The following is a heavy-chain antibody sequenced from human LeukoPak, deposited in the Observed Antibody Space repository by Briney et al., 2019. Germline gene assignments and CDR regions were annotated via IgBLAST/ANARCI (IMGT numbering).Heavy chain of an antibody. J-gene: IGHJ1*01. D-gene: IGHD3-22*01. CDR1: GGSISSYY. Sequence: SETLPLTCTVSGGSISSYYWSWIRQPPGKGLEWIGYIYNSGSTNYNPSLKSRVTISVDTSKNQFSLKLNSVTAADTAVYYCARGEYDPSGYYSGFQYWGQGTLVTVSS. V-gene: IGHV4-59*01. CDR2: IYNSGST. CDR3: ARGEYDPSGYYSGFQY.